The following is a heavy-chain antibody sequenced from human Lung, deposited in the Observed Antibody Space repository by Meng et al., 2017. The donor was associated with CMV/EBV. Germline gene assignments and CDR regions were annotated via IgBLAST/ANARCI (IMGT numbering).Heavy chain of an antibody. Sequence: GESLKISCKGSGCSFTNYWIGWVRQMPGKGLEWMGIIYPGDSDTRYSPSFQGQVTISADKSINTAYLQWSSLKASDTAMYYCARQGGYAEGGSDYWGQGTLVTVSS. CDR3: ARQGGYAEGGSDY. CDR1: GCSFTNYW. CDR2: IYPGDSDT. D-gene: IGHD5-12*01. V-gene: IGHV5-51*01. J-gene: IGHJ4*02.